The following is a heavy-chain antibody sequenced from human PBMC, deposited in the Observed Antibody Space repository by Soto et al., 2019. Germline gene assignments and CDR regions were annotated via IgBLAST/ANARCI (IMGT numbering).Heavy chain of an antibody. Sequence: ASVKVSCKSSGYTFTSHAIHWVRQAPGQRLEWMGWINAGHGNTEYSQKFQGRVTITRDTSASTAYMELSSLRSEDTAVYYCARGYCSGTSCSYPIDYWGQGTLVTVSS. CDR2: INAGHGNT. J-gene: IGHJ4*02. CDR3: ARGYCSGTSCSYPIDY. V-gene: IGHV1-3*01. CDR1: GYTFTSHA. D-gene: IGHD2-2*01.